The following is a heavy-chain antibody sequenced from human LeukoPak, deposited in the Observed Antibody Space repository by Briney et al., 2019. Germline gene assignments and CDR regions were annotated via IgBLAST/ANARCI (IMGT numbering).Heavy chain of an antibody. D-gene: IGHD3-22*01. J-gene: IGHJ4*02. Sequence: GASVKVSCKASGGTFSSYAISWVRQAPGQGLEWMGGIIPIFGTANYAQKFQGRVTITTDESTSTAYMELSSLRSEDTAVYYCASNAPPDYYYDSSGPEPLTYWGQGTLVTVSS. V-gene: IGHV1-69*05. CDR2: IIPIFGTA. CDR1: GGTFSSYA. CDR3: ASNAPPDYYYDSSGPEPLTY.